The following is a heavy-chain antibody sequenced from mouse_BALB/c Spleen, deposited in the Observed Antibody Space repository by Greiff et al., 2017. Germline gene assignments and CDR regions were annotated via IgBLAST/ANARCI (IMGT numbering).Heavy chain of an antibody. Sequence: EVKVVESGGGLVKPGGSLKLSCAASGFTFSSYTMSWVRQTPEKRLEWVATISSGGSYTYYPDSVKGRFTISRDNAKNTLYLQMSSLKSEDTAMYYCTRGGIYDGSSYPLWYFDVWGAGTTVTVSS. CDR2: ISSGGSYT. J-gene: IGHJ1*01. V-gene: IGHV5-6-4*01. CDR3: TRGGIYDGSSYPLWYFDV. CDR1: GFTFSSYT. D-gene: IGHD1-1*01.